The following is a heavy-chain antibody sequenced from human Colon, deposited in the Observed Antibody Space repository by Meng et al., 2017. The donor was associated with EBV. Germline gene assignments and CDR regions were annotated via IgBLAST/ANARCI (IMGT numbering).Heavy chain of an antibody. V-gene: IGHV4-34*01. CDR1: GGSFSGYY. D-gene: IGHD3-10*01. Sequence: QVQLQHWGAGPVDGLGXRLLTCCGYGGSFSGYYWSWIRQPPGKGLEWIGEINYSGSTNYNPSVKSRVTISVDKSKNQFSLKLTSVTAEDTAVYYCAKYGSGTSYTGHYFHYWGQGALVTVAS. CDR2: INYSGST. CDR3: AKYGSGTSYTGHYFHY. J-gene: IGHJ4*02.